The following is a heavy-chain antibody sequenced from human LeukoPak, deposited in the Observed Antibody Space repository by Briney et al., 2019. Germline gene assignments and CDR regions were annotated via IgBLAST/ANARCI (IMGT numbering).Heavy chain of an antibody. V-gene: IGHV3-23*01. CDR3: AKVAEGYYGSGSYLGYYYYGMDV. CDR2: IRGNGET. CDR1: GLGFSTFA. Sequence: GGSLRLSCAASGLGFSTFAMSWVRQGPARGLEWVSSIRGNGETYYADSVKGRFTISRDNSKNTLYLQMNSLRAEDTAVYYCAKVAEGYYGSGSYLGYYYYGMDVWGQGTTVTVSS. J-gene: IGHJ6*02. D-gene: IGHD3-10*01.